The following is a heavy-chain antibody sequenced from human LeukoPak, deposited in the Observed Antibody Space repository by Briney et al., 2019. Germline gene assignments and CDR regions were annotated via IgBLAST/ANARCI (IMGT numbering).Heavy chain of an antibody. J-gene: IGHJ1*01. CDR3: AVSYDFWSGYYLNAEYFQH. CDR1: GFTFSSYS. Sequence: GGSLRLSCAASGFTFSSYSMNWVRQAPGKGLEWVSSISSSSSYIYYADSVKGRFTISRDNAKNSLYLQMSSLRAEDTAVYYCAVSYDFWSGYYLNAEYFQHWGQGTLVTVSS. V-gene: IGHV3-21*01. D-gene: IGHD3-3*01. CDR2: ISSSSSYI.